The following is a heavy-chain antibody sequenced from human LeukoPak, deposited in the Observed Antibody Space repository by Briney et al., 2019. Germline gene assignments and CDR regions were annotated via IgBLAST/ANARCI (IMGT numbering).Heavy chain of an antibody. J-gene: IGHJ4*02. CDR3: AGRSFGPHDY. D-gene: IGHD3-10*01. Sequence: PSETLSLTCAVSGYSISSGYYWSWIRQPAGKGLEWIGRIYTSGSTNYNPSLKSRVTMSVDTSKNQFSLKLSSVTAADTAVYYCAGRSFGPHDYWGQGTLVTVSS. CDR2: IYTSGST. CDR1: GYSISSGYY. V-gene: IGHV4-4*07.